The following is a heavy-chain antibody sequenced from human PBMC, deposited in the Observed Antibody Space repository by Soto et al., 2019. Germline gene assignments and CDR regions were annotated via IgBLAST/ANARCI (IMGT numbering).Heavy chain of an antibody. D-gene: IGHD3-22*01. CDR1: GFSLSTSGVG. Sequence: SGPTLVNPTQTLTLTCTFSGFSLSTSGVGVGWIRQPPGKALEWLALIYWDDDKRYSPSLKSRLTITKDTSKNQVVLTMTNMDPVDTATYYCAHALYYYDSSGYYSGFDYWGQGTLVTVS. J-gene: IGHJ4*02. V-gene: IGHV2-5*02. CDR3: AHALYYYDSSGYYSGFDY. CDR2: IYWDDDK.